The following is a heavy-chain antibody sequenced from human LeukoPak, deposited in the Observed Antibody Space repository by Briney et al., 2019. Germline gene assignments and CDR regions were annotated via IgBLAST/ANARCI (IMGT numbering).Heavy chain of an antibody. CDR1: GFTFSSYS. CDR3: ARGLWLGELTCFDI. Sequence: GGSLRLSCAASGFTFSSYSMNWVRQAPGKGLEWVSSISSSSSYIYYADSVKGRFTISGDNAKNSLYLQMNSLRAEDTAVYYCARGLWLGELTCFDIWGQGTMVTVSS. J-gene: IGHJ3*02. D-gene: IGHD3-10*01. CDR2: ISSSSSYI. V-gene: IGHV3-21*01.